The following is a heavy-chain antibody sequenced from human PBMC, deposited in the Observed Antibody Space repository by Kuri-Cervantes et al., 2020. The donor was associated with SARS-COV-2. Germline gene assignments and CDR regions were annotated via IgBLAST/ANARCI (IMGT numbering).Heavy chain of an antibody. CDR2: ISSSSNYI. CDR1: GFTFRSYS. D-gene: IGHD6-6*01. J-gene: IGHJ6*03. CDR3: ARDGSRYSTSSFNYYYYMDV. Sequence: LSLTCAASGFTFRSYSMNWVRQAPGKGLEWVSFISSSSNYIYYADSLKGRFTISRDNAKNSLYLQMNSPRAEDTAVYYCARDGSRYSTSSFNYYYYMDVWGKGTTVTVSS. V-gene: IGHV3-21*01.